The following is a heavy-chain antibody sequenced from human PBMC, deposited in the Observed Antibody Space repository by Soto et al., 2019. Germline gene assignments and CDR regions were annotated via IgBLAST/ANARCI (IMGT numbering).Heavy chain of an antibody. CDR3: ARDGAAGTPFRDAFDI. CDR2: ISSSGSTI. V-gene: IGHV3-48*03. D-gene: IGHD6-13*01. CDR1: GFTFSSYE. J-gene: IGHJ3*02. Sequence: PGGSLRPSCAASGFTFSSYEMNWVRQAPGKGLEWVSYISSSGSTIYYADSVKGRFTISRDNAKNSLYLQMNSLRAEDTAVYYCARDGAAGTPFRDAFDIWGQGTMVTVSS.